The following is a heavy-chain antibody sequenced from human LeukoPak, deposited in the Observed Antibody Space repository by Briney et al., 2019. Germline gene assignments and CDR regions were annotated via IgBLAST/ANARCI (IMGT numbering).Heavy chain of an antibody. CDR3: ARANYDFWSGYYWNPFDY. V-gene: IGHV3-21*01. J-gene: IGHJ4*02. Sequence: GGSLRLSCAASGFTFSSYSMNWVRQAPGKGLEWVSSISSSSSYIYYADSVKGRFTISRDSAKNSLYLQMNSLRAEDTAVYYCARANYDFWSGYYWNPFDYWGQGTLVTVSS. CDR2: ISSSSSYI. CDR1: GFTFSSYS. D-gene: IGHD3-3*01.